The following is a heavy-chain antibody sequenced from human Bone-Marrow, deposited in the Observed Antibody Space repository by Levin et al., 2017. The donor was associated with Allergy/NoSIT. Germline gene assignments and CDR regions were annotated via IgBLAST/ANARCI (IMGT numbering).Heavy chain of an antibody. CDR1: GYSFTRYD. J-gene: IGHJ4*02. CDR2: MNPNSGNT. D-gene: IGHD3-10*01. Sequence: GGSLRLSCKASGYSFTRYDINWLRQAPGQGLEWMGYMNPNSGNTGYALKFQGRVAMTRDTSISTAYMEMSRLTTDDTAVYYCVRDLEGSTSGYGYWGQGTLVTVSS. CDR3: VRDLEGSTSGYGY. V-gene: IGHV1-8*01.